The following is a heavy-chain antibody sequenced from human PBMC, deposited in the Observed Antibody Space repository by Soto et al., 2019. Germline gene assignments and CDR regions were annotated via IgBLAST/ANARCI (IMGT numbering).Heavy chain of an antibody. J-gene: IGHJ4*02. CDR2: ISYDGSNK. Sequence: PGGSLRLSCAASGFTFSSYAMHWVRQAPGKGLEWVAVISYDGSNKYYADSVKGRFTISRDNPKNSLYLQMNSLRAEDTAVYYCAKDGLGYSGYDSGSYWGQGTLVTVSS. CDR3: AKDGLGYSGYDSGSY. D-gene: IGHD5-12*01. V-gene: IGHV3-30-3*01. CDR1: GFTFSSYA.